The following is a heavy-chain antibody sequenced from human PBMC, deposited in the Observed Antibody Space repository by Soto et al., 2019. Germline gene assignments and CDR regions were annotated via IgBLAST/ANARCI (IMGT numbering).Heavy chain of an antibody. D-gene: IGHD3-10*01. CDR2: ISNSGGTT. V-gene: IGHV3-23*01. Sequence: EVQLLESGGGLVQPGGSLRLSCAASGFTFSTFAMTWVRQAPGKGLEWVSGISNSGGTTYYADSVKGRFTISRDNSKSTLDLQLNSLRAEDTAVYYCAKDPYYDSGSHHPDYWGQGTLVTVSS. CDR3: AKDPYYDSGSHHPDY. CDR1: GFTFSTFA. J-gene: IGHJ4*02.